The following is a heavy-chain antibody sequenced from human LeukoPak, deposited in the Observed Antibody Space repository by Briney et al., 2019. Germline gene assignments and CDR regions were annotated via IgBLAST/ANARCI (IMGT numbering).Heavy chain of an antibody. CDR3: ASGSSRRYVIDY. V-gene: IGHV3-21*01. CDR1: GFTFRSFT. CDR2: ISSSTRYI. J-gene: IGHJ4*02. Sequence: PGGSLRLSCAASGFTFRSFTMNWVRQAPGKGLEWVSSISSSTRYIYYADSVKGRFTISRDNAKNSVFLQMNSLRIEDTAVYYCASGSSRRYVIDYWGQGTLVTVSS. D-gene: IGHD6-13*01.